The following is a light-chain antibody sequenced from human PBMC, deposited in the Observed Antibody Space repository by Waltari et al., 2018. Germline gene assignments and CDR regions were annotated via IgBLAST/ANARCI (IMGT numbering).Light chain of an antibody. J-gene: IGLJ2*01. CDR2: EGS. Sequence: QSALTLPASVSGSPGQSITISCTGTSSDVGSYNLVSWYQQHQGKAPKPMIYEGSKRPAGVSNRFSGSKSGNTASLTSSGLQAEDEADYYCWSYAGSSTVVFGGGTKLTVL. CDR1: SSDVGSYNL. CDR3: WSYAGSSTVV. V-gene: IGLV2-23*01.